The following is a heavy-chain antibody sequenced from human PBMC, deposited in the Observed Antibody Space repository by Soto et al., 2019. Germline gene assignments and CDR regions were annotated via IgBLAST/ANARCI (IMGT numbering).Heavy chain of an antibody. CDR3: ARGGCSGGRCYPTAFDL. CDR2: ISSEGSST. CDR1: GFTFSSYW. D-gene: IGHD2-15*01. Sequence: EVQLVESGGGLVQPGGSLRLSCAAAGFTFSSYWMHWVRQAPGKGLVWVSRISSEGSSTTYADSVKGRFTISRDNAQNRLYLQMNSLSAEDTAVYYCARGGCSGGRCYPTAFDLWGQGTMVTVSS. J-gene: IGHJ3*01. V-gene: IGHV3-74*01.